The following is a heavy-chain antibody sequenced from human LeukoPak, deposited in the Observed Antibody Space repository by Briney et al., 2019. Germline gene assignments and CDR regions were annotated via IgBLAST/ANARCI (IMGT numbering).Heavy chain of an antibody. CDR2: INPNSGGT. J-gene: IGHJ4*02. CDR3: ARDLGYYDFWSGYYTGGSGFDY. CDR1: GYTFTGYY. Sequence: ASVKVSCKASGYTFTGYYMHWVRQAPGQGLEWMGWINPNSGGTNYAQKFQGRVTMTRDTSISTAYMELSRLRSDDTAVYYCARDLGYYDFWSGYYTGGSGFDYWGQGTLVTVSS. D-gene: IGHD3-3*01. V-gene: IGHV1-2*02.